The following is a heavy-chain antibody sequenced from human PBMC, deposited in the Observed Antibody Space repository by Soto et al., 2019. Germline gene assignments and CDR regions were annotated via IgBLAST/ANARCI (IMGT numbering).Heavy chain of an antibody. CDR2: IIPIFGTA. J-gene: IGHJ6*02. V-gene: IGHV1-69*01. CDR1: GGTFSSYA. Sequence: QVQLVQSGAEVKKPGSSVKVSCKASGGTFSSYAISWVRQAPGQGLEWMGGIIPIFGTANYAQKFQGRVTITADESTSTADMELSSLRSEDTAVYFCARDSSHYYGMYVWGQGTTVTVSS. CDR3: ARDSSHYYGMYV.